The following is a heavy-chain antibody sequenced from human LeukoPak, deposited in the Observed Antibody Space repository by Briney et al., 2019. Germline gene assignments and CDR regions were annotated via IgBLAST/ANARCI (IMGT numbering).Heavy chain of an antibody. CDR2: ISSGPIYT. V-gene: IGHV3-11*03. D-gene: IGHD4-17*01. Sequence: PGGSLRLSCAASGFSFSEYYMSWIRQAPGKGLEWIAYISSGPIYTNHADSVKGRFTISRDNTKNSLYLQMNSLRAEDTAVYYCAKSPHDSGHSHLPVVDYWGQGVLVTVSS. CDR1: GFSFSEYY. J-gene: IGHJ4*02. CDR3: AKSPHDSGHSHLPVVDY.